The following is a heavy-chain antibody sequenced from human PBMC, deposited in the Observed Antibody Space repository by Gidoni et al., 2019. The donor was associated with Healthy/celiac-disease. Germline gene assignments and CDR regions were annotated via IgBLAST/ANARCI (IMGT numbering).Heavy chain of an antibody. D-gene: IGHD3-10*01. V-gene: IGHV4-38-2*02. CDR2: IYHSEST. Sequence: QVQLQESGSGLVKPSETLSLTCTVSGYSISSGSYWGWIRQPPGKGLGWLASIYHSESTYYNPSLKSRCTKSVDTSKNQFSLKLSSVTAADTAVYYCAREEYYYGSGSYWDYWGQGTLVTVSS. CDR3: AREEYYYGSGSYWDY. CDR1: GYSISSGSY. J-gene: IGHJ4*02.